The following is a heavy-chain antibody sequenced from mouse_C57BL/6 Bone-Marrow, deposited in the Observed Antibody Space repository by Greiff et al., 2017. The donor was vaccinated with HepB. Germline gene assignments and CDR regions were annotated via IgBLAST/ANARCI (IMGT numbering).Heavy chain of an antibody. CDR1: GYTFTDYE. Sequence: QVQLQQSGAELVRPGASVTLSCKASGYTFTDYEMHWVKQTPVHGLDWIGAIDPDTGGTAYNQTFKGKAILTADQSSSTAYMELRSLTSEDTAVYYGTRALMDYGSSWNWYFDVWGTGTTVTVSS. D-gene: IGHD1-1*01. CDR3: TRALMDYGSSWNWYFDV. V-gene: IGHV1-15*01. CDR2: IDPDTGGT. J-gene: IGHJ1*03.